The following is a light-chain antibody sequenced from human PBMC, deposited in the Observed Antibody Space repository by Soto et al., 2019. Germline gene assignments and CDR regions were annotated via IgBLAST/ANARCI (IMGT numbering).Light chain of an antibody. CDR2: QAP. V-gene: IGKV1-5*03. J-gene: IGKJ1*01. CDR1: QSISRQ. Sequence: DIQMTQSPSTLSASVGDRVSITCRASQSISRQLAWYQQKPGKAPNLLIYQAPNLETGVPSRFTGSGSGTEFSLTISCLQPDDFETDYCLQYQRYWTFGQGTKVVVK. CDR3: LQYQRYWT.